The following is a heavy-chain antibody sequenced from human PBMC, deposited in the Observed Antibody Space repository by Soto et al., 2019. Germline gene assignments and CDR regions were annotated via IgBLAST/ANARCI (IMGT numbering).Heavy chain of an antibody. D-gene: IGHD3-10*01. CDR3: RFGELLAYNWFDP. V-gene: IGHV4-39*01. J-gene: IGHJ5*02. CDR2: IYYSGST. CDR1: GGSISSSSYY. Sequence: QLQLQESGPGLVKPSETLSLTCTVSGGSISSSSYYWGWIRQPPGKGLEWIGSIYYSGSTYYNPSMKRLVTIAVATSKKQFPMLLCLVAAAETAFYYCRFGELLAYNWFDPWGQGTLVTVSS.